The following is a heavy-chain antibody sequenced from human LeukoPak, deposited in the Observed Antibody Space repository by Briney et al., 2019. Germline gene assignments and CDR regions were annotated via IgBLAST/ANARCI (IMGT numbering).Heavy chain of an antibody. CDR1: GFTFSSYW. D-gene: IGHD4-11*01. J-gene: IGHJ4*02. CDR2: IKQDGSEK. V-gene: IGHV3-7*01. CDR3: ARVRAEGTVYFDY. Sequence: GGSLRLSCAASGFTFSSYWMSWVRQAPGKGLEWVANIKQDGSEKYYVDSVKGRFTISRDNAKNSLYLQMNSLRAEDTAVYYCARVRAEGTVYFDYWGQGTLVTVSS.